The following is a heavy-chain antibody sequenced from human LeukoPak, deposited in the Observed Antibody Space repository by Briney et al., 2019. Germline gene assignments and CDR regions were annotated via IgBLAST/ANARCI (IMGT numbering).Heavy chain of an antibody. J-gene: IGHJ4*02. CDR2: MYSHGLT. V-gene: IGHV3-53*01. Sequence: GGSLRLSCAASGFSVSSTYMSWVRQAPGKGLEWVSLMYSHGLTSYGDSVRRRFTISRDTSKNTLHLQMNSLRAEDTAIYYCVRDIGSYPPEKWGQGTLVTVSS. CDR3: VRDIGSYPPEK. CDR1: GFSVSSTY. D-gene: IGHD1-26*01.